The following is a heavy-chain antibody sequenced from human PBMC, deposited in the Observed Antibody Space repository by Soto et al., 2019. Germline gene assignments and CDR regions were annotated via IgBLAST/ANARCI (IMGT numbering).Heavy chain of an antibody. CDR2: IIPILGIA. CDR1: GGTFSSYT. J-gene: IGHJ4*02. D-gene: IGHD3-9*01. V-gene: IGHV1-69*02. Sequence: QVQLVQSGAEVKKPGSSVKVSCKASGGTFSSYTISWVRQAPGQGLEWMGRIIPILGIANYAQKFQGRVTITQEKAKSTAYMELSGLRSEDTAVYYCARLCLTGYHDYWGQGTLVTVSS. CDR3: ARLCLTGYHDY.